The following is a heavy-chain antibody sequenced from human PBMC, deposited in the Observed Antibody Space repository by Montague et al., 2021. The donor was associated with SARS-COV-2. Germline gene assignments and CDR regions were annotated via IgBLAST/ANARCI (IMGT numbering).Heavy chain of an antibody. J-gene: IGHJ4*02. D-gene: IGHD2-2*01. CDR1: GDSISGFY. CDR3: ARFTTSGFDY. CDR2: IYYTGGT. V-gene: IGHV4-59*01. Sequence: SETLSLTCTVSGDSISGFYWSWIRQSPGKGLEWIGYIYYTGGTXSXPHLNSRISMSVDTFRNELSLKLSSVTAADTALYYCARFTTSGFDYWGQGTLVTVSS.